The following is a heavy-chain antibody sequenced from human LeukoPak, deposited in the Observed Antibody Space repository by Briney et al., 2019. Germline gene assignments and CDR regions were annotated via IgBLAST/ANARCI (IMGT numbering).Heavy chain of an antibody. D-gene: IGHD1-26*01. Sequence: ASVKVSCKASGYTFTGYYMRWVRQAPGQGLEWMGRINPNSGGTNYAQTFQGRVTMTRDTSISTAYMELSRLRSDDTAVYYCAREAEWELRSFDYWGQGTLVTVSS. CDR1: GYTFTGYY. CDR2: INPNSGGT. V-gene: IGHV1-2*06. J-gene: IGHJ4*02. CDR3: AREAEWELRSFDY.